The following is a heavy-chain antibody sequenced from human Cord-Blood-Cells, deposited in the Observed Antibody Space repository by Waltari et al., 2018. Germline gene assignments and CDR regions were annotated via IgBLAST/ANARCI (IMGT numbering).Heavy chain of an antibody. CDR2: ISYDGSNK. V-gene: IGHV3-30-3*01. CDR1: GFTFSSYD. Sequence: QVQLVESGGGVVQPGRSLSISCAASGFTFSSYDMPWVRQAPGKGLEWVAVISYDGSNKYYADSVKGRFTISRDNSKNTLYLQMNSLRAEDTAVYYCARGRYSSSPDDAFDIWGQGTMVTVSS. CDR3: ARGRYSSSPDDAFDI. D-gene: IGHD6-13*01. J-gene: IGHJ3*02.